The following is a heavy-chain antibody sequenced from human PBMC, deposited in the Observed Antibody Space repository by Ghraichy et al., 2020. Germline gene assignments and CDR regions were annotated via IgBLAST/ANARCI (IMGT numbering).Heavy chain of an antibody. Sequence: SETLSLTCTVSGGSSSSSSYYWGWIRQPPGKGLEWIGSIYYSGSTYYNPSLKSRISISVDTSKNQFSLKLSSVTAADTAVYYCARQDYSSSFLDAFDIWGQGTMVTVSS. V-gene: IGHV4-39*01. CDR2: IYYSGST. D-gene: IGHD6-6*01. CDR1: GGSSSSSSYY. CDR3: ARQDYSSSFLDAFDI. J-gene: IGHJ3*02.